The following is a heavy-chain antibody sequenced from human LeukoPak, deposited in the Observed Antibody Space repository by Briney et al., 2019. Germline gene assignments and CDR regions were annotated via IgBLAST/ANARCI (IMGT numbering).Heavy chain of an antibody. Sequence: GGSLRLSCAASGFTFSSYTMNWVRQAPGRGLEWVSSIASSGTYIYSADSVKGPFTISRDNAKNSLYLQMNSLRAEDTAVYYCARVLHYYDSSGYYYVGAFDIWGQGTMVIVSS. CDR2: IASSGTYI. CDR1: GFTFSSYT. D-gene: IGHD3-22*01. V-gene: IGHV3-21*01. CDR3: ARVLHYYDSSGYYYVGAFDI. J-gene: IGHJ3*02.